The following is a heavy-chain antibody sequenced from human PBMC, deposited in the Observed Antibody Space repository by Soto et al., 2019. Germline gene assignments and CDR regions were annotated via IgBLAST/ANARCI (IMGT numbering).Heavy chain of an antibody. CDR3: ARGVPLHTGWFDP. D-gene: IGHD1-1*01. CDR1: GGTFSSYT. V-gene: IGHV1-69*02. Sequence: SVKVSCKASGGTFSSYTISWVRQAPGQGLEWMGRIIPILGIANYAQNFQGRVTITADKSTSTAYMELSSLRSEDTAVYYCARGVPLHTGWFDPWGQGTLVTVSS. J-gene: IGHJ5*02. CDR2: IIPILGIA.